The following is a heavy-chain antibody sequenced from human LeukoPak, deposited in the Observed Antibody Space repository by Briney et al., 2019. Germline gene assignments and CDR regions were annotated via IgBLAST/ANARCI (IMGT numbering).Heavy chain of an antibody. CDR3: ARDRIRYFDWLFEAFDI. V-gene: IGHV1-2*02. CDR2: INPNSGGT. D-gene: IGHD3-9*01. CDR1: GYTFTGYY. Sequence: ASVKVSCKASGYTFTGYYMHWVRQAPGQGLEWMGWINPNSGGTNYAQKFQGRVTMTRDTSISTAYMGLSRLRSDDTAVYYCARDRIRYFDWLFEAFDIWGQGTMVTVSS. J-gene: IGHJ3*02.